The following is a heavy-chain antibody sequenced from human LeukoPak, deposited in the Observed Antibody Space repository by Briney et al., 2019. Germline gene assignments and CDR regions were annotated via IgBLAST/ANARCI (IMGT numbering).Heavy chain of an antibody. V-gene: IGHV1-24*01. CDR2: FDPEDGET. J-gene: IGHJ6*04. CDR1: GYTLTELS. CDR3: ATDGYCSGGSCYRSYYCGMDV. Sequence: ASVKVSCKVSGYTLTELSMHWVRQAPGKGLEWMGGFDPEDGETIYAQKFQGRVTMTEDTSTDTAYMELISLRSEDTAVYYCATDGYCSGGSCYRSYYCGMDVWGKGTTVTVSS. D-gene: IGHD2-15*01.